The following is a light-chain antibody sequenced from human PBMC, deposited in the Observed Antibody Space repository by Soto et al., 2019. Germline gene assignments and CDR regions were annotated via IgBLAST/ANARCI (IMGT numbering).Light chain of an antibody. CDR2: GAS. CDR3: QQYDDWGT. Sequence: ERVMTQSPATLSVSPGERATLSCRASQSVSSNLAWFQHKPGQAPRLLIYGASTRATGVPARFSGSGSGTEFTHTITSLQSEDFAVYYCQQYDDWGTFGQGTKVEIK. CDR1: QSVSSN. V-gene: IGKV3-15*01. J-gene: IGKJ1*01.